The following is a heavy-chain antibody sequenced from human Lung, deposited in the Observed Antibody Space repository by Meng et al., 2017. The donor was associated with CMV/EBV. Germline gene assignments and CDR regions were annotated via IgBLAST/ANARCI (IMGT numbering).Heavy chain of an antibody. CDR1: GYTFIDYH. D-gene: IGHD1-1*01. J-gene: IGHJ4*02. Sequence: QVQLAQSGAEVKEPGASVKLSCKTSGYTFIDYHIHWVRQAPGQGLEWMGWISPYNGDTIYARDFQGWVTMTRDTSNRTLYMEVSRLRFEDTAVYYCARAIVKNGKRQFDYWGQGTLVTVSS. CDR2: ISPYNGDT. V-gene: IGHV1-2*04. CDR3: ARAIVKNGKRQFDY.